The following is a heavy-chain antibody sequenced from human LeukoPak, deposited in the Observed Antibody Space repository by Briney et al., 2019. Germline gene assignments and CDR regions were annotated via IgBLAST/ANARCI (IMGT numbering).Heavy chain of an antibody. CDR3: ARDVSYYFDY. D-gene: IGHD5/OR15-5a*01. CDR1: GYTFTGYY. CDR2: INPNSGGT. Sequence: GASVKVSCKASGYTFTGYYIHWVRQAPGQGLEWMGWINPNSGGTNYAQKFQGRVTMTRDTSISTAYMELSRLKSDDTAVYYCARDVSYYFDYWGQGTLVTVSS. V-gene: IGHV1-2*02. J-gene: IGHJ4*02.